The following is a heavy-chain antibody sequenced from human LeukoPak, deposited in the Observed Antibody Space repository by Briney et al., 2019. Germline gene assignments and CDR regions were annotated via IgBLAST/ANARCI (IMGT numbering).Heavy chain of an antibody. Sequence: SVTVSFKASGFTFSNSAVQWVRQARGQRLEWIGLIVVGSGNTNNAHKFQERVTITRDMATSTAYMELSSLRSEDTAVYYCAVDVLYESYWGQGTLVTVSS. CDR1: GFTFSNSA. J-gene: IGHJ4*02. CDR3: AVDVLYESY. D-gene: IGHD2-8*01. V-gene: IGHV1-58*01. CDR2: IVVGSGNT.